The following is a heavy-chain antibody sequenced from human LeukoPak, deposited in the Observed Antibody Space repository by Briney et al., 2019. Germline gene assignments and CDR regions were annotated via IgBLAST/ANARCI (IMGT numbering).Heavy chain of an antibody. CDR3: AKSTKLGLMDPHFDY. CDR2: ISWNSDSI. V-gene: IGHV3-9*03. D-gene: IGHD3/OR15-3a*01. J-gene: IGHJ4*02. Sequence: PGRSLRLSCAASGFIFDDYAMHWVRQAPGKGLEWVSGISWNSDSIAYADSVRGRFTISRDNAKNSLYLQMNSLRAEDMALYYCAKSTKLGLMDPHFDYWGQGTLLTVSS. CDR1: GFIFDDYA.